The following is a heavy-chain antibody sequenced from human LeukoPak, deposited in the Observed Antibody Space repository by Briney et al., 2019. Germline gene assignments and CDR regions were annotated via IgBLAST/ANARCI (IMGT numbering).Heavy chain of an antibody. D-gene: IGHD1-1*01. CDR2: IYHSGST. CDR1: GYSISSGYY. J-gene: IGHJ4*02. V-gene: IGHV4-38-2*02. Sequence: PSETLSLTCTVSGYSISSGYYWGWIRQPPGKGLEWIGTIYHSGSTYYNPSLKSRLTISVDTSKNHFSLKLNSVTAAATAFYYCARARERGYPLYYFDFWGQGALVTVSS. CDR3: ARARERGYPLYYFDF.